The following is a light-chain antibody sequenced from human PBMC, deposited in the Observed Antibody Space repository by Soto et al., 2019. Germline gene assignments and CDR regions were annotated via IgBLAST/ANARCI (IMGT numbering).Light chain of an antibody. Sequence: DIQMTQSPSSLSASVGDRVTITCRASQSISSYLNWYQQKPGKAPKLLIYAASSLQSGVPSRFSGSGSGTDFTLTISSLQPEDFATYYCQQSYITPLTFGVGTKVEIK. CDR1: QSISSY. CDR3: QQSYITPLT. V-gene: IGKV1-39*01. J-gene: IGKJ4*01. CDR2: AAS.